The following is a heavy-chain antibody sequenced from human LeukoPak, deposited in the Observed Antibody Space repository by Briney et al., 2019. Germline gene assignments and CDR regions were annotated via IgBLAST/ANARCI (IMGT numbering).Heavy chain of an antibody. CDR3: ARGFGGYSGYDLITKKFDY. CDR1: GGSFSGYY. Sequence: PSETLSLTCAVYGGSFSGYYWSWLRQPPGKGLEWIGEINHSGSTNYNPSLKSRVTISVDTSKNQFSLKLSSVTAADTAVYYCARGFGGYSGYDLITKKFDYWGQGTLVTVSS. CDR2: INHSGST. V-gene: IGHV4-34*01. J-gene: IGHJ4*02. D-gene: IGHD5-12*01.